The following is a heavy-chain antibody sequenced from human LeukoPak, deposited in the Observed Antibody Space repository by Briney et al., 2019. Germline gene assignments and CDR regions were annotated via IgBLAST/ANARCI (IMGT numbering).Heavy chain of an antibody. V-gene: IGHV4-34*01. Sequence: SETLSLTCAVYGGSFSGYYWSWIRQPPGKGLEWIGEINHSGSTNYNPSPKSRVTISVDTSKNQFSLKLSSVTAADTAVYYCARGHLLRYFDWLPKDGMDVWGQGTTVTVSS. CDR2: INHSGST. J-gene: IGHJ6*02. CDR1: GGSFSGYY. CDR3: ARGHLLRYFDWLPKDGMDV. D-gene: IGHD3-9*01.